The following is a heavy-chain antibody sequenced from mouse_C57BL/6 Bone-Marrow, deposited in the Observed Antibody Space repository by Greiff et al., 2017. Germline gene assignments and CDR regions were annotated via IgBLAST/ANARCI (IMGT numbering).Heavy chain of an antibody. Sequence: VQLQQPGAELVMPGASVKLSCKASGYTFTSYWMHWVKQRPGQGLEWIGEIDPSDSYTNYNQKFKGKSTLTVDKSSSTAYMQLSSLPSEDSAVYDCAKGDYDGSWFAYWGQGTLVTVSA. D-gene: IGHD2-4*01. J-gene: IGHJ3*01. CDR1: GYTFTSYW. CDR2: IDPSDSYT. CDR3: AKGDYDGSWFAY. V-gene: IGHV1-69*01.